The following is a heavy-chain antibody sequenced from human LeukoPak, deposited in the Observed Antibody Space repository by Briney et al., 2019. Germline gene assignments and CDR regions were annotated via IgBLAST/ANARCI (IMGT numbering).Heavy chain of an antibody. CDR3: ARESMSGSYYRWFDA. Sequence: SETLSLTCTDFGGYVSSYYWSWIRQPAGKGLEWIGRIYTSGSTDYSPSLKSRVAMSVDTSKNQFSLKLSSVTAADTAVYYCARESMSGSYYRWFDAWGQGTLATVSS. D-gene: IGHD1-26*01. V-gene: IGHV4-4*07. CDR2: IYTSGST. CDR1: GGYVSSYY. J-gene: IGHJ5*02.